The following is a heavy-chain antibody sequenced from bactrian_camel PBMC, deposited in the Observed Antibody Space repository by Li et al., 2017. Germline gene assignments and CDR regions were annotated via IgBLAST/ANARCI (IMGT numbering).Heavy chain of an antibody. Sequence: EVQLVESGGGSVQAGGSLRLSCTASAAGDTYRGYYMGWFRQSEGKERETVAVIDGEGHTSYAIFVEGRFTISRDNAKSMLYLQMNSLKSEDTAVYYRATVRLRWTQFVARGQGTQVTVS. V-gene: IGHV3S42*01. J-gene: IGHJ6*01. CDR3: ATVRLRWTQFVA. CDR2: IDGEGHT. D-gene: IGHD5*01. CDR1: AAGDTYRGYY.